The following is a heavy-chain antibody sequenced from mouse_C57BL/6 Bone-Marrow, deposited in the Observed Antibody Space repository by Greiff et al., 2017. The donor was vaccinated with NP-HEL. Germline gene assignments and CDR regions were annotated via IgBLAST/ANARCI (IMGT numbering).Heavy chain of an antibody. Sequence: QVQLQQPGTELVKPGASVKLSCKASGYTFTSYWMHWVKQRPGQGLEWIGNINPSNGGTNYNEKFKSKATLTVDKSSSTAYMQLSSLTSEDSAVYYCARLRAQARIYYYAMDYWGQGTSDTVSS. D-gene: IGHD3-2*02. CDR2: INPSNGGT. CDR3: ARLRAQARIYYYAMDY. J-gene: IGHJ4*01. V-gene: IGHV1-53*01. CDR1: GYTFTSYW.